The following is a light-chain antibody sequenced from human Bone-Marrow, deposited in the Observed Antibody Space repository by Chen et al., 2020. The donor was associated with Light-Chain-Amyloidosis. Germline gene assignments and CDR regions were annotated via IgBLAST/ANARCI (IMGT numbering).Light chain of an antibody. CDR2: WAS. Sequence: DIVMTQSPDSLAVSLGERATINCKSSQSVLYTSNNKNYLAWYQQKPGQPPKLLIYWASTRESGVPDRFSGSGSGTDFALTISRLQAEDVAGYYCQQYYSTPLTFGGGTKVEIK. CDR3: QQYYSTPLT. CDR1: QSVLYTSNNKNY. J-gene: IGKJ4*01. V-gene: IGKV4-1*01.